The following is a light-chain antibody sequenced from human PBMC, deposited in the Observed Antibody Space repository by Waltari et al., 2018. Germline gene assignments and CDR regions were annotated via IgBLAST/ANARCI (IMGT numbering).Light chain of an antibody. CDR1: QSVGRT. J-gene: IGKJ1*01. Sequence: EIVLTHSPASLSLSPGDRAPLSCRASQSVGRTLAWYQQRPGQAPRLLIYDASTRATGIPDRFSGSGSRTDFSLTISRLEPEDFAVYYCQKYGTRPATFGQGTKVEVK. CDR2: DAS. CDR3: QKYGTRPAT. V-gene: IGKV3-20*01.